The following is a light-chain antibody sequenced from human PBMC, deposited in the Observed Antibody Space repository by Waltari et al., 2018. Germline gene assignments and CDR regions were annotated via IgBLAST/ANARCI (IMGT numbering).Light chain of an antibody. Sequence: DIVMTQSPDSLAVSLGERATINCKSSQSALFSSKNKNYLAWYQQKPGQPPRLLIYWASTRESGLPDRYSGSGSETDFTLPISSREAEDVAVYYCQQYYSTPLTFGGGNKVEIK. V-gene: IGKV4-1*01. CDR1: QSALFSSKNKNY. J-gene: IGKJ4*01. CDR2: WAS. CDR3: QQYYSTPLT.